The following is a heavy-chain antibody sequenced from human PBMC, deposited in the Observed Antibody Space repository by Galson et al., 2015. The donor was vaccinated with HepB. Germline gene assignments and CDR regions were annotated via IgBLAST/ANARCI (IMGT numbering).Heavy chain of an antibody. V-gene: IGHV3-53*01. CDR2: IYSGGST. CDR1: GFTVSSNY. Sequence: SLRLSCAASGFTVSSNYMSWVRQAPGKGLEWVSVIYSGGSTYYADSVKGRFTISRDNSKNTLYLQMNSLRAEDTAVYYCARSHGYSYGYYYYYYMDVWGKGTTVTVSS. D-gene: IGHD5-18*01. CDR3: ARSHGYSYGYYYYYYMDV. J-gene: IGHJ6*03.